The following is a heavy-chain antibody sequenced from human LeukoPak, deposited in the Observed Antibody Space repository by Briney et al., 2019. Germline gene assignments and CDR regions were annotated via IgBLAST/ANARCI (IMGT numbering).Heavy chain of an antibody. D-gene: IGHD5-12*01. CDR2: IWYEGSNK. J-gene: IGHJ3*02. CDR1: GFTFSSYA. V-gene: IGHV3-30*04. CDR3: ARGASGYDSDAFDI. Sequence: GGSLRLSCAASGFTFSSYATHWVRQAPGKGLEWVAGIWYEGSNKYYADSVKGRFTISRDNPKNTLYLQMNRLRNEDTAVYYCARGASGYDSDAFDIWGQGTMVTVSS.